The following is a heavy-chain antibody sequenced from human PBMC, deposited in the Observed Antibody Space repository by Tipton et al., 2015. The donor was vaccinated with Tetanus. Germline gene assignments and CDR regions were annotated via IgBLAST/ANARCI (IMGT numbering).Heavy chain of an antibody. CDR2: IYESGDT. Sequence: TLSLTCTVSGGSIRGGTFYWGWIRQPPGKGQEWIGSIYESGDTYYIPSLKSRVTISVDTSKNQFSLNLNSMAAADTGVYYCARHQSGYFTPFDYWGQGNLVTVSS. CDR1: GGSIRGGTFY. J-gene: IGHJ4*02. CDR3: ARHQSGYFTPFDY. V-gene: IGHV4-39*01. D-gene: IGHD3-3*01.